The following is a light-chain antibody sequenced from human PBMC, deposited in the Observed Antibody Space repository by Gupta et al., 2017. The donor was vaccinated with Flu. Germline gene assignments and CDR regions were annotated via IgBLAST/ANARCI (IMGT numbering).Light chain of an antibody. J-gene: IGKJ1*01. Sequence: DIQMTQSPSALSASVGDRVTITCRASQSITIWLAWYQQKPGKAPNLLIYKASTLEGGVPSRFSGSGSCTDFTLTISSLHPDDFATFYCHQYSRYPWTFGQGTKVEIK. V-gene: IGKV1-5*03. CDR3: HQYSRYPWT. CDR2: KAS. CDR1: QSITIW.